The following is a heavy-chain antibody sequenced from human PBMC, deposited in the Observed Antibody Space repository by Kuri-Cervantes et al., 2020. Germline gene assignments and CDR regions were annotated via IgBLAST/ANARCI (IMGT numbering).Heavy chain of an antibody. D-gene: IGHD1/OR15-1a*01. Sequence: ASVKVSCKASGYTFTGYYMHWVRQAPGQGLEWMGWINPNSGGTNYAQKFQGRVTMTRDTSISTAYMELSRLRSDDTAVYYCARGTGRVLRSDAFDIWGQGTRVTCSS. CDR3: ARGTGRVLRSDAFDI. CDR1: GYTFTGYY. V-gene: IGHV1-2*02. J-gene: IGHJ3*02. CDR2: INPNSGGT.